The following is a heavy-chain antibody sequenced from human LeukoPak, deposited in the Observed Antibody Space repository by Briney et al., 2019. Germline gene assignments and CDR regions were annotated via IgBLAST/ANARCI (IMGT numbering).Heavy chain of an antibody. CDR2: IYYSGST. J-gene: IGHJ5*02. CDR1: GGSISSYY. D-gene: IGHD6-13*01. V-gene: IGHV4-59*08. CDR3: ARGIAAAGTPRPNWFDP. Sequence: SETLSLTCTVSGGSISSYYWSWIRQPPGKGLEWIGYIYYSGSTNYNPSLKSRVTISVDTSKNQFSLKLSSVTAADTAVYYCARGIAAAGTPRPNWFDPWGQGTLVTVSS.